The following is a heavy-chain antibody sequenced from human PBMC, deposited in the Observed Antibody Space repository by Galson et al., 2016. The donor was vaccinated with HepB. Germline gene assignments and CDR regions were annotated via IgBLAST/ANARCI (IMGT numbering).Heavy chain of an antibody. CDR1: NGSVSSGGYS. J-gene: IGHJ4*02. Sequence: TLSLTCDVANGSVSSGGYSWSWIRQPPGKGLEWVGYVYQSGIPYYNPSLKSRLTISLDRSNNHFSLSLTSGTAADTAVYFCAGFSGHDVFDSWGQGTLVTVSS. D-gene: IGHD5-12*01. V-gene: IGHV4-30-2*01. CDR3: AGFSGHDVFDS. CDR2: VYQSGIP.